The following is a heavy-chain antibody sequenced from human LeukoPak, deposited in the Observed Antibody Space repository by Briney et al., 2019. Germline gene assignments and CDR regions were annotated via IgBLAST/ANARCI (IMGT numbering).Heavy chain of an antibody. CDR3: ARGGRPTRLTYFDY. D-gene: IGHD1-20*01. CDR1: GFTFSTYA. J-gene: IGHJ4*02. Sequence: GGSLRLSCAASGFTFSTYAMHWVRQAPDKGLEWVAVISYDGSNKYYADSVKGRFTISRDNSKSTLYLQMNSLRAEDTAVYYCARGGRPTRLTYFDYWGQGTLVTVSS. CDR2: ISYDGSNK. V-gene: IGHV3-30*14.